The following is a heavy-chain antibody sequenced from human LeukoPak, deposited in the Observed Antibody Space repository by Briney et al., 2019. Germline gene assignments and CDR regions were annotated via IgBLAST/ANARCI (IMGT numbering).Heavy chain of an antibody. CDR3: ARLSYMIVVVNY. J-gene: IGHJ4*02. D-gene: IGHD3-22*01. V-gene: IGHV4-39*07. Sequence: SETLSLTCTVSGGSISSSSYYWGWIRQPPGKGLEWIGSIYYSGSTYYNPSLKSRVTISVDTSKNQFSLKLSSVTAADTAVYYCARLSYMIVVVNYWGQGTLVTVS. CDR1: GGSISSSSYY. CDR2: IYYSGST.